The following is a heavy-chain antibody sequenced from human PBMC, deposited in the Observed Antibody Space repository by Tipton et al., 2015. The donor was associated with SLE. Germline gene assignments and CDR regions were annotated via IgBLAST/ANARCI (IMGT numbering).Heavy chain of an antibody. CDR3: ARDFLREEGIDP. Sequence: SLRLSCAASGFTFSDYYMSWIRQAPGKGLEWVSYISSSSSYTNYADSVKGRFTISRDNAKNTLYLQMNSLRAEDTAVYYCARDFLREEGIDPWGQGTLVTVSS. D-gene: IGHD1-26*01. CDR2: ISSSSSYT. V-gene: IGHV3-11*06. J-gene: IGHJ5*02. CDR1: GFTFSDYY.